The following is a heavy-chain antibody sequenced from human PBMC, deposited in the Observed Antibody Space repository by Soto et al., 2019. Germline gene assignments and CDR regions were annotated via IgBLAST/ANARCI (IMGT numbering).Heavy chain of an antibody. CDR3: ARQGDCSGGSCYLSYYYMDV. CDR2: IYYSGST. J-gene: IGHJ6*03. Sequence: PSETLSLTCTVSGGSISSSSYYWGWIRQPPGKGLEWIGSIYYSGSTYYNPSLESRVTISVDTSKNQFSLKLSSVTAADTAVYYCARQGDCSGGSCYLSYYYMDVWGKGTTVTVSS. CDR1: GGSISSSSYY. D-gene: IGHD2-15*01. V-gene: IGHV4-39*01.